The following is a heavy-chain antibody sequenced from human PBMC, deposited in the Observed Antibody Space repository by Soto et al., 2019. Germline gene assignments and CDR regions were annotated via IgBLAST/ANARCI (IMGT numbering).Heavy chain of an antibody. D-gene: IGHD1-26*01. Sequence: QVQLVQSGAEVKKPGSSVKVSCKASGGTFSSYSINWVRQAPGQGREWMGEIIPIFGTANYAQKFQGRVTITADESTSTAYMELSSLRSEDTAVYYCARDGGRHSGGIDYCGQGTLVTGSS. CDR3: ARDGGRHSGGIDY. CDR1: GGTFSSYS. J-gene: IGHJ4*02. CDR2: IIPIFGTA. V-gene: IGHV1-69*01.